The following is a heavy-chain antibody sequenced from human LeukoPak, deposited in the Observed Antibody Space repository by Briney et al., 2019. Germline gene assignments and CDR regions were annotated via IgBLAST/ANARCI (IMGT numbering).Heavy chain of an antibody. CDR1: GGSFSGYY. D-gene: IGHD4-17*01. J-gene: IGHJ4*02. V-gene: IGHV4-34*01. Sequence: PSETLSLTCAVYGGSFSGYYWSWIRQPPGKGLERIGEINHSGSTNYNPSLKSRVTISVDTSKNQFSLKLSSVTAADTTVYYCAASRYDYGDYVPLVYWGQGTLVTVSS. CDR2: INHSGST. CDR3: AASRYDYGDYVPLVY.